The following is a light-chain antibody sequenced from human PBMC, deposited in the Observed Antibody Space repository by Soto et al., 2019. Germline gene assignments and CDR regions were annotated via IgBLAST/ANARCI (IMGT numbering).Light chain of an antibody. J-gene: IGKJ5*01. CDR1: QSLNRRY. Sequence: ESILSQSLRTLSLTPGARATRSCRASQSLNRRYLARYQQKPGQAPRLLIYDASNRATGIPDRFGGNGSGTDFTLTISRLEPDDFAVYYCQKYGSSSITFGQGSRLAI. CDR2: DAS. CDR3: QKYGSSSIT. V-gene: IGKV3-20*01.